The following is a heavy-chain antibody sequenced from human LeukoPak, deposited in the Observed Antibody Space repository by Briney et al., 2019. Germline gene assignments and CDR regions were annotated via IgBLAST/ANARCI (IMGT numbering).Heavy chain of an antibody. Sequence: PGGSLRLSCAASGFTFSDHYMDWVRQAPGKGLEWVGRSRNKANSYTTEYAASVKGRFTFSRDDSENSLFLQMNSLKTEDTAVYYCARVAIRDYAYDTWGRGTMVTVSS. J-gene: IGHJ3*02. CDR3: ARVAIRDYAYDT. D-gene: IGHD2-21*01. CDR2: SRNKANSYTT. V-gene: IGHV3-72*01. CDR1: GFTFSDHY.